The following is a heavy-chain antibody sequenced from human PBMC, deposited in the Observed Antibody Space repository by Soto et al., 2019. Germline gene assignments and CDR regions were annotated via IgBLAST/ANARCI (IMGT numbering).Heavy chain of an antibody. CDR3: AKAGYDFWSGYYNACYHHYGMDV. CDR1: GFTFSSYA. D-gene: IGHD3-3*01. V-gene: IGHV3-23*01. J-gene: IGHJ6*02. Sequence: EVQLLESGGGLVQPGGSLRLSCADSGFTFSSYAMSWVRQAPGKGLEWVSAISGSGGSTYYADSVKGRFTISRDNSKNTRYQQMNRLRADDTAVYYCAKAGYDFWSGYYNACYHHYGMDVWGQGTTVTVSS. CDR2: ISGSGGST.